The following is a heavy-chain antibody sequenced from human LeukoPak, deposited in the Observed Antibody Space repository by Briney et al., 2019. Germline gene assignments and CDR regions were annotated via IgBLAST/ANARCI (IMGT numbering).Heavy chain of an antibody. V-gene: IGHV1-46*01. D-gene: IGHD2-2*01. J-gene: IGHJ4*02. CDR1: GYTFTSYY. Sequence: ASVKVSCKASGYTFTSYYMHWVRQAPGQGLEWMGIINPSGGSTSYAQKFQGRVTMTRDTSISTAYMELSRLRSDDTAVYYCARVQKGYCSSTSCPPPDYWGQGTLVTVSS. CDR3: ARVQKGYCSSTSCPPPDY. CDR2: INPSGGST.